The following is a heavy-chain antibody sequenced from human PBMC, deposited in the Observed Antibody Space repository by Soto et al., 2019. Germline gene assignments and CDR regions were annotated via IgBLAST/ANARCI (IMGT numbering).Heavy chain of an antibody. J-gene: IGHJ5*02. D-gene: IGHD6-19*01. CDR3: ARDSSDSSGWYCGLESGYWFDP. Sequence: QVQLVQSGAEVKKPGASVKVSCKASGYTFTGYYMHWVRQAPGQGLEWMGWINPNSGGTNYAQKFQGRVTMTRDTSISTAYMELSRLRSDDTAVYYCARDSSDSSGWYCGLESGYWFDPWGQGTLVTVSS. V-gene: IGHV1-2*02. CDR1: GYTFTGYY. CDR2: INPNSGGT.